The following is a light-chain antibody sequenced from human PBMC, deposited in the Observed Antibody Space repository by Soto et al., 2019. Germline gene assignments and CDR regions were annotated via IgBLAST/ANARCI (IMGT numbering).Light chain of an antibody. CDR3: QQYYSYPPLT. V-gene: IGKV1-8*01. CDR1: QGISRY. CDR2: AAS. J-gene: IGKJ4*01. Sequence: AIRMTQSPSSLSASTGDRVTITCRASQGISRYLAWYQQKPGKAPKLLIYAASTLQSGVPSRFSGSGSGTDFTLTISCLQSEDFATYYCQQYYSYPPLTFGGGTKVEIK.